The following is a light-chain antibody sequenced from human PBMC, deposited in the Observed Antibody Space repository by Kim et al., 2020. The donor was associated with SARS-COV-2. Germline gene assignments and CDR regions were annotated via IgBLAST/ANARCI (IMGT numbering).Light chain of an antibody. CDR3: LQHSTYPIT. Sequence: ASGVDRVTITCRASQDIRNDLGWYQQNPGRAPKRLIYGAASLQSGVPSRFSGSGSGTEFTLTISSVQPEDFATYFCLQHSTYPITFGQGTRLEIK. V-gene: IGKV1-17*01. CDR2: GAA. CDR1: QDIRND. J-gene: IGKJ5*01.